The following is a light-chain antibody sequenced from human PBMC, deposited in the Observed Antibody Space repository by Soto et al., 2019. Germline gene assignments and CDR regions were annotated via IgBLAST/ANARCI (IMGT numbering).Light chain of an antibody. CDR2: KAS. Sequence: IQMTQSPSTLSASIGDRVTITCRASQSISNWLAWHQQKPGKAPKVLIYKASSLESGVPSRFSGSGSGTEFTLTISSLQPEDFATYYCQHYNSYPWTFGQGTKVEIK. J-gene: IGKJ1*01. CDR3: QHYNSYPWT. V-gene: IGKV1-5*03. CDR1: QSISNW.